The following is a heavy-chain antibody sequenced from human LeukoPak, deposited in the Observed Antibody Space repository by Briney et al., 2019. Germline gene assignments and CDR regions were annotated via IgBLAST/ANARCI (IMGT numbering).Heavy chain of an antibody. CDR1: GGSISSSNW. Sequence: SETLSLTCAVSGGSISSSNWWSWVRQPPGKGLEWIGYIYYSGSTNYNPSLKSRVTISVDTSKNQFSLKLSSVTAADTAVYYCARARWLQFIGYYFDYWGQGTLVTVSS. V-gene: IGHV4-4*02. D-gene: IGHD5-24*01. CDR2: IYYSGST. CDR3: ARARWLQFIGYYFDY. J-gene: IGHJ4*02.